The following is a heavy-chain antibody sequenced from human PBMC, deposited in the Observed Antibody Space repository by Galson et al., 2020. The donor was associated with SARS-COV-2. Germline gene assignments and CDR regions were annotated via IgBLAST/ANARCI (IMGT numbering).Heavy chain of an antibody. CDR1: GGTFSSYT. CDR3: ARDRGGGAPCAFDI. V-gene: IGHV1-69*04. Sequence: SVKVSCKASGGTFSSYTISWVRQAPGQGLEWMGRIIPILGIANYAQKFQGRVTITADKSTSTAYMELSSLRSEDTAVYYCARDRGGGAPCAFDIWGQGTMVTVSS. D-gene: IGHD2-21*01. CDR2: IIPILGIA. J-gene: IGHJ3*02.